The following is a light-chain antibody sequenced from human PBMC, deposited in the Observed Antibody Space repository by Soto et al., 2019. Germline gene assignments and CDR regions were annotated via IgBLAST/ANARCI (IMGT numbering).Light chain of an antibody. V-gene: IGKV3-20*01. CDR2: GAS. CDR3: QQYGNSPQT. J-gene: IGKJ2*01. CDR1: QSVSGSY. Sequence: EIVLTQSPGTLSLSPGERATLSCRASQSVSGSYLAWYQQKPGQAPRLLIYGASSRATGIPDRFSGSGSGTDFTLTISRLEPEDFAVYYCQQYGNSPQTFGQGTKLEIK.